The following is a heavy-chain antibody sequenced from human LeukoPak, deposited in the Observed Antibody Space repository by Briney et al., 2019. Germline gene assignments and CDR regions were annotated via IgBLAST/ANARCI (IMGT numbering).Heavy chain of an antibody. Sequence: GGSLRLSCAASGFTFDDYGMSWVRQAPGKGLEWVSGINWNGGSTGYADSVKGRFTISRDNAKNSLYLQMNSRRAEDTALYYCPRGGSYSWGYYFDYWGQGTLVTVSS. D-gene: IGHD1-26*01. CDR2: INWNGGST. V-gene: IGHV3-20*04. J-gene: IGHJ4*02. CDR3: PRGGSYSWGYYFDY. CDR1: GFTFDDYG.